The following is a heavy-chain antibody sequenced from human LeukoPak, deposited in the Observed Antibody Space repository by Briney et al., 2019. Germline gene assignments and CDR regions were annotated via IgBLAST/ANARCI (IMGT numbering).Heavy chain of an antibody. CDR3: ARQVGATGGDY. Sequence: ASVKVSCKASGFTFNDFAFNWVRQAPGQGLEWMGWISANNGNTHYAQKFQGRVTMTTDTSTSTAYMELRSLRSDDTAVYYCARQVGATGGDYWGQGTLVTVSS. J-gene: IGHJ4*02. D-gene: IGHD1-26*01. CDR2: ISANNGNT. V-gene: IGHV1-18*01. CDR1: GFTFNDFA.